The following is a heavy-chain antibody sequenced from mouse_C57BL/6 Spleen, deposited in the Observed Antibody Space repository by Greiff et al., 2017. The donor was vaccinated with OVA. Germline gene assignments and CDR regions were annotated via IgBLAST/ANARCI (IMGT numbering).Heavy chain of an antibody. CDR3: AREGDYDYDGTPFDY. D-gene: IGHD2-4*01. V-gene: IGHV1-55*01. CDR2: IYPGSGST. J-gene: IGHJ2*01. Sequence: QVQLQQPGAELVKPGASVKMSCKASGYTFTSYWITWVKQRPGQGLEWIGDIYPGSGSTNYNEKFKSKATLTVDTSSSTAYMQLSSLTSEDSAVYYCAREGDYDYDGTPFDYWGQGTTLTVSS. CDR1: GYTFTSYW.